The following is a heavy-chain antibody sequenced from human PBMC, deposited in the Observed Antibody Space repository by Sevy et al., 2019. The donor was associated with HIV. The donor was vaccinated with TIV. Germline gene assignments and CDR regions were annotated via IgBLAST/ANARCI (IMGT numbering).Heavy chain of an antibody. CDR3: AKDGVYSSSSGSTPYYFDY. Sequence: GGSLRLSCAASGFTFDDYTMHWVRQAPGKGLEWVSLISWDGGGTYYADSVKGRLTISRDNSKNSLYLQMNSLRTEDTALYYCAKDGVYSSSSGSTPYYFDYWGQGTLVTVSS. D-gene: IGHD6-6*01. CDR2: ISWDGGGT. CDR1: GFTFDDYT. J-gene: IGHJ4*02. V-gene: IGHV3-43*01.